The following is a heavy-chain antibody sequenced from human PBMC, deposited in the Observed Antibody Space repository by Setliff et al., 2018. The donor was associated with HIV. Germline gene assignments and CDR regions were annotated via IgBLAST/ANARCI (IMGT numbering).Heavy chain of an antibody. V-gene: IGHV4-38-2*02. CDR2: IYYSGST. CDR1: GDFFSSDYY. J-gene: IGHJ5*02. D-gene: IGHD2-15*01. CDR3: ARGYCSGGSCPNWFDP. Sequence: TLSLTCTVSGDFFSSDYYWGWIRQPPGKGLEWIGSIYYSGSTYYNPSLKSRVTISADTSKNQFSLKLSSVTAADTAVYYCARGYCSGGSCPNWFDPWGQGTLVTVSS.